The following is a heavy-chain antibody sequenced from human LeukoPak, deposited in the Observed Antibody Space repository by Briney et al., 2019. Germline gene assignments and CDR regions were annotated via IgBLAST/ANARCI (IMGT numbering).Heavy chain of an antibody. J-gene: IGHJ3*02. CDR2: MYPGDSDT. V-gene: IGHV5-51*01. CDR1: GSTFTSYW. D-gene: IGHD2-21*02. CDR3: ARQIDGGDPEDAFDI. Sequence: GESLQISCKGSGSTFTSYWIGWVRPLPGKGLEWMGIMYPGDSDTRYNPSFQGQVTISADKSISTAYLQWSCLKASDTAMYYCARQIDGGDPEDAFDIWGQGTMVTVSS.